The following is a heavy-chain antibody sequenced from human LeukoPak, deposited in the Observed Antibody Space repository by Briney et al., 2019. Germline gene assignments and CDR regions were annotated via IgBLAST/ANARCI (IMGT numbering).Heavy chain of an antibody. D-gene: IGHD1-26*01. CDR1: GFTVSSNY. CDR2: IYSGGST. Sequence: GGSLRLSCAASGFTVSSNYMSWVRQAPGKGLEWVSVIYSGGSTYYADSVKGRFTISRVNSKNTLYLQMNSLRAEDTAVYYCAKSRWETYAVRAFDIWGQGTMVTVSS. J-gene: IGHJ3*02. CDR3: AKSRWETYAVRAFDI. V-gene: IGHV3-66*01.